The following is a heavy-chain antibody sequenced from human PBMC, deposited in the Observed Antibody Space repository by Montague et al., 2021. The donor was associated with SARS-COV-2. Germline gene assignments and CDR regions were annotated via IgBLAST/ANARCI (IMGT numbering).Heavy chain of an antibody. Sequence: SETLSLTCTVSGSSITGYYWSWIRQAPGKGLEWIAYIYPSGSASYNPSLRSRVTMSVDKSTNQFSLRMNSVTAADTAVYYCARVFRGQRLAFDFWGQGALVIVSS. V-gene: IGHV4-59*12. D-gene: IGHD6-25*01. CDR2: IYPSGSA. CDR1: GSSITGYY. J-gene: IGHJ4*02. CDR3: ARVFRGQRLAFDF.